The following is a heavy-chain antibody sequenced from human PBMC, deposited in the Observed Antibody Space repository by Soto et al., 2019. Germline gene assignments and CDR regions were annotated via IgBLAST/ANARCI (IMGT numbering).Heavy chain of an antibody. J-gene: IGHJ2*01. CDR3: ARADKTSWYWYFDL. CDR2: IWYDGSNK. V-gene: IGHV3-33*01. D-gene: IGHD2-2*01. CDR1: GFTFSSYG. Sequence: QVQLVESGGGEVQPGRSLRLSCAASGFTFSSYGMHWVRQAPGKGLEWVAVIWYDGSNKYYADSVKGRFTISRDNSKNTLYLQMNSLRAEDTAVYYCARADKTSWYWYFDLWGRGTLVTVSS.